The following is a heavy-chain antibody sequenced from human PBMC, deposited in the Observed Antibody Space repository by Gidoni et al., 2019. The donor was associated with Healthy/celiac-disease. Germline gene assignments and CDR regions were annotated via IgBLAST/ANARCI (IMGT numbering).Heavy chain of an antibody. D-gene: IGHD2-15*01. CDR1: GGSISRGDYY. V-gene: IGHV4-30-4*01. Sequence: QVQLQESGPGLVKPSQTLSLTCTVSGGSISRGDYYWSWIRQPPGKGLEWIGYIYYSGSTYYNPSLKSRVTISVDTSKNQFSLKLSSVTAADTAVYYCAREALGVVAANYWYFDLWGRGTLVTVSS. J-gene: IGHJ2*01. CDR3: AREALGVVAANYWYFDL. CDR2: IYYSGST.